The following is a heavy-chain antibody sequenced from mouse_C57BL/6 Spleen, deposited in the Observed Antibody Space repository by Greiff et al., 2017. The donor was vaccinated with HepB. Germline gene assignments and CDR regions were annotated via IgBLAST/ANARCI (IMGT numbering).Heavy chain of an antibody. CDR1: GFNIKADY. Sequence: EVQLQQSGAELVRPGASVKLSCTASGFNIKADYMHWVKQRPEQGLEWIGWIDPENGDTEYASKFPGKATITADTSSNTAYLQLSSLTSEDTNVDYCTRLRRPLYYAMDYWGQGTSVTVSA. CDR3: TRLRRPLYYAMDY. J-gene: IGHJ4*01. D-gene: IGHD2-12*01. V-gene: IGHV14-4*01. CDR2: IDPENGDT.